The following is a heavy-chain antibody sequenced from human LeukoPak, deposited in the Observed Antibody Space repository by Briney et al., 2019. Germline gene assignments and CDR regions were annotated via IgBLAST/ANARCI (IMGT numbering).Heavy chain of an antibody. J-gene: IGHJ4*02. CDR1: GGSISSYY. D-gene: IGHD6-19*01. CDR3: ARSKQWLVPFDY. Sequence: SETLSLTCTVSGGSISSYYWSWIRQPPGKGLERIGYIYSSGSTNYNPSLKSRATISVDTSKNQFSLELSSVTAADTAVYYCARSKQWLVPFDYWGQGTLVTVSS. V-gene: IGHV4-59*01. CDR2: IYSSGST.